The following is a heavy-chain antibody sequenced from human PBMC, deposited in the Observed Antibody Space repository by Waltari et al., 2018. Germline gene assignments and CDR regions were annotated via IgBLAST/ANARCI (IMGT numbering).Heavy chain of an antibody. Sequence: EVQLVESGGGLVQPGGSLRLSCAASGFTFSSYWMSWVRQAPGKGLEWVANIKQYGSEKYYVDSVKGRFTISRDNAKNSLYPQMNSLRAEDTAVYYCARGSPYHWYFDLWGRGTLVTVSS. D-gene: IGHD3-16*01. J-gene: IGHJ2*01. CDR1: GFTFSSYW. CDR3: ARGSPYHWYFDL. V-gene: IGHV3-7*01. CDR2: IKQYGSEK.